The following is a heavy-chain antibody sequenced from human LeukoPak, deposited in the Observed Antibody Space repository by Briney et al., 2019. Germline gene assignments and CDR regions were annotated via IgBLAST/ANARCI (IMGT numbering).Heavy chain of an antibody. Sequence: SETLSLTCTVSGDSISGFYWNWIRQPPGKGLEWIGYIYYSGSTNYNPSLKSRVTISVDTSKNQFSLKLSSVTAADTAVYYCAIQPQYSSSSHWFDPWGQGTLVTVSS. V-gene: IGHV4-59*12. CDR1: GDSISGFY. CDR2: IYYSGST. D-gene: IGHD6-13*01. CDR3: AIQPQYSSSSHWFDP. J-gene: IGHJ5*02.